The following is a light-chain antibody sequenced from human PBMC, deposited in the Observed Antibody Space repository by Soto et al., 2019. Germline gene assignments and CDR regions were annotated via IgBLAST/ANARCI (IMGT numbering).Light chain of an antibody. V-gene: IGKV1-8*01. CDR1: QSVSIY. Sequence: AIQTTPSQSSLSTSVGDRVPITCRTSQSVSIYVNWYQQKPGKAPKLLIYAASTLQSGVPSRFSGSGSGTDFTLTISCLQSEDFATYYCQQYYSYPITFGQGTRLEI. J-gene: IGKJ5*01. CDR3: QQYYSYPIT. CDR2: AAS.